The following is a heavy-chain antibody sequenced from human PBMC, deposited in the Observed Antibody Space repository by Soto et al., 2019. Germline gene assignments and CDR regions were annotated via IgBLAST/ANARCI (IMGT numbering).Heavy chain of an antibody. CDR2: SNSDGRVS. J-gene: IGHJ6*03. CDR3: ARGDCVGGTCYSLAGSFYYYMDV. Sequence: EVQLVESGGGLVQPGGSLRLSCAASGFTFSNYWMYWVRQAPGKGLEWVSRSNSDGRVSSYADSVKGRLTISRDNVKNTLYLQMDSLRAEDTAVYYCARGDCVGGTCYSLAGSFYYYMDVWGKGTTVTVFS. V-gene: IGHV3-74*02. D-gene: IGHD2-15*01. CDR1: GFTFSNYW.